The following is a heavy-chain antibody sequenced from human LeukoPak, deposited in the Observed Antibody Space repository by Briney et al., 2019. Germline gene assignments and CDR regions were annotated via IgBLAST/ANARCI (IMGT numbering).Heavy chain of an antibody. Sequence: PGGSLRLSCAVSGFTVSSNYMSWVRQAPGKGLEWVAFIRYDGSNKYYADSVKGRFTISRDNSKNTLYLQMNSLRAEDTAVYYCARFVYSGYEGYGMDVWGQGTTVTVSS. CDR2: IRYDGSNK. CDR1: GFTVSSNY. V-gene: IGHV3-33*08. CDR3: ARFVYSGYEGYGMDV. D-gene: IGHD5-12*01. J-gene: IGHJ6*02.